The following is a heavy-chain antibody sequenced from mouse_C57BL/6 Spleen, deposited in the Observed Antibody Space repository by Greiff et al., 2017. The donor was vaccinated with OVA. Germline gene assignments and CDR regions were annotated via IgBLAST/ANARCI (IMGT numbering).Heavy chain of an antibody. CDR1: GYTFTSYW. J-gene: IGHJ2*01. V-gene: IGHV1-53*01. Sequence: QVQLQQPGTELVKPGASVTLSCKASGYTFTSYWMHWVKQRPGQGLEWIGNINPSNGGTNYNAKFKSKATLTVDKSSSTAYMQLSSLTSEDSAVYYCASPHYLVVATDYFDYWGQGTTLTVSS. CDR3: ASPHYLVVATDYFDY. D-gene: IGHD1-1*01. CDR2: INPSNGGT.